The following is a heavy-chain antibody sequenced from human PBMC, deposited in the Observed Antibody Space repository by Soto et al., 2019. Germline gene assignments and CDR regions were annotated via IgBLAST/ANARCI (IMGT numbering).Heavy chain of an antibody. V-gene: IGHV3-15*07. CDR1: GFTFRNYG. CDR2: IKSKTDGGTT. Sequence: PGGSLRLSCAASGFTFRNYGVNWVRQAPGKGLEWVGRIKSKTDGGTTDYAAPVKGRFTISRDDSKNTLYLQMNSLKTEDTAFFYCTTDHVTVIERGPPSGWRQGTLVTVS. CDR3: TTDHVTVIERGPPSG. D-gene: IGHD3-22*01. J-gene: IGHJ4*02.